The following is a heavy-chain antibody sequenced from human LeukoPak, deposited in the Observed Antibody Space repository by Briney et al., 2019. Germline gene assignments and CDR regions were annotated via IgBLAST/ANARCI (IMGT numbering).Heavy chain of an antibody. CDR1: GFTFSGSA. CDR2: IRSKANSYAT. CDR3: ARDRTTVTPERFDY. D-gene: IGHD4-11*01. V-gene: IGHV3-73*01. J-gene: IGHJ4*02. Sequence: GGSLRLSCAASGFTFSGSAMHWVRQASGKGLEWVGRIRSKANSYATAYAASVKGRFTISRDDSKNTAYLQMNSLKTEDTAVYYCARDRTTVTPERFDYWGQGTLVTVSS.